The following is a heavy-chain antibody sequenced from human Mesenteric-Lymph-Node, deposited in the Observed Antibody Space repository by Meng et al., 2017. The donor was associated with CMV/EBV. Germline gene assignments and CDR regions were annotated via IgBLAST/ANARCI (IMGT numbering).Heavy chain of an antibody. Sequence: GSLRLSCTVSGYSITSGYYWGWIRQSPGKGLEWIGSMFHGGSTNYNPSLKSRVTISLDPSKNQLSLKLNSVTAADTAVYYCARASINYYHVDVWGQGTTVTVSS. CDR3: ARASINYYHVDV. CDR1: GYSITSGYY. V-gene: IGHV4-38-2*02. J-gene: IGHJ6*02. CDR2: MFHGGST.